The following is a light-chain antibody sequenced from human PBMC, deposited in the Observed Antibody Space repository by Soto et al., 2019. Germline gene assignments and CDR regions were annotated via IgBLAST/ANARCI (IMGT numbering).Light chain of an antibody. J-gene: IGKJ5*01. Sequence: GDRVTITCRASQSISGWLAWYQQKPGKAPKLLIYDASNLESGVPSRFSGSGSGTEFTLTISSLRPDDFATYYCQQFKSYPITFGQGTRLEIK. CDR3: QQFKSYPIT. CDR2: DAS. CDR1: QSISGW. V-gene: IGKV1-5*01.